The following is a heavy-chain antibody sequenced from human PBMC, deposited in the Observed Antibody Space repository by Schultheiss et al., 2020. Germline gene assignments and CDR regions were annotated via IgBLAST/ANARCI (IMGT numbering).Heavy chain of an antibody. CDR2: IIGSGHTT. J-gene: IGHJ4*02. CDR3: SWSGTSYLFNY. Sequence: GGSLRLSCAASGFTFSDNYMNWIRQAPGKGLEWVSAIIGSGHTTYYADSVKGRFTISRDNAKNSLYLQINSLKTDDTAVYYCSWSGTSYLFNYWGQGTLVTVSS. D-gene: IGHD3-3*01. CDR1: GFTFSDNY. V-gene: IGHV3-11*01.